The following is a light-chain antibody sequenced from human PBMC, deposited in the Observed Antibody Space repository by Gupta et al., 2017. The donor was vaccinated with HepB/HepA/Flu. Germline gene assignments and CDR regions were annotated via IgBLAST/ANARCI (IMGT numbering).Light chain of an antibody. J-gene: IGKJ1*01. CDR2: RVS. CDR1: QSLVHRDGNTY. V-gene: IGKV2-30*02. CDR3: MQAIHRPWT. Sequence: DVVMTQSPVSLPVTLGQPASISCRSSQSLVHRDGNTYLNWFQQRPGQSPRRLIYRVSNRDSGVPDRFSGSGSGTDFTLRISRVDAEDVGVYYCMQAIHRPWTFGQGTKVEI.